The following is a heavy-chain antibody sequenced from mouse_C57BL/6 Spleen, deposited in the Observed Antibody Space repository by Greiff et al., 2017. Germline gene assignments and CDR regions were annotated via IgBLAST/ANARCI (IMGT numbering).Heavy chain of an antibody. J-gene: IGHJ1*03. V-gene: IGHV1-82*01. CDR1: GYAFSSSW. CDR3: ARDYGSSYGYFDV. Sequence: QVQLKESGPELVKPGASVKISCKASGYAFSSSWMNWVKQRPGKGLEGIGRIYPGDGDTNYNGKFKGKATLTADKSSSTAYMQLSSLTSEDSAVYFCARDYGSSYGYFDVWGTGTTVTVSS. CDR2: IYPGDGDT. D-gene: IGHD1-1*01.